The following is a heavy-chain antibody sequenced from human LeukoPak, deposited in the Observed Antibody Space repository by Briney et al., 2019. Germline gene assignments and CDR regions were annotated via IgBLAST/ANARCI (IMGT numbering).Heavy chain of an antibody. CDR3: ARDSSRKHRDYYYYMDV. J-gene: IGHJ6*03. CDR2: IYTSGST. CDR1: GGSISSGSYY. V-gene: IGHV4-61*02. D-gene: IGHD6-13*01. Sequence: SETLSLTCTVSGGSISSGSYYWSWIRQPAGKGLEWIGRIYTSGSTNYNPSLKSRVTISVDTSKNQFSLKLSSVTAADTAVYYCARDSSRKHRDYYYYMDVWGKGTTVTISS.